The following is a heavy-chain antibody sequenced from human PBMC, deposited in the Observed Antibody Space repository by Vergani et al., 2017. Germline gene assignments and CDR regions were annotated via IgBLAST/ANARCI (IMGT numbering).Heavy chain of an antibody. Sequence: QVQLQESGPGLVKPSQTLSLTCTVSGGSISSGGYYWSWIRQHPGKGLEWIGYIYYSGSTYYNPSLKSRVTISVDTSKNQFSLKLSSVTAADTAVYYCARAPVLYYYFWSGYYSRFDPWGQGTLVTVSS. CDR2: IYYSGST. CDR3: ARAPVLYYYFWSGYYSRFDP. J-gene: IGHJ5*02. D-gene: IGHD3-3*01. V-gene: IGHV4-31*03. CDR1: GGSISSGGYY.